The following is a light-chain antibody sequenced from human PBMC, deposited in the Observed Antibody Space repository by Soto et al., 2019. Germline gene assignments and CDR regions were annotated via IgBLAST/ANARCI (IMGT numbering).Light chain of an antibody. J-gene: IGKJ4*01. CDR3: PQRSNWPRT. V-gene: IGKV3-11*01. Sequence: EIVLTQSPATLSLSPGERATLSCRASQSVSSYLAWYQQKPGQAPRLLIYDASNRATGIPARFSGSGSGTDFTLTISSLEPEDFAVYYCPQRSNWPRTFGGGTKVEIK. CDR1: QSVSSY. CDR2: DAS.